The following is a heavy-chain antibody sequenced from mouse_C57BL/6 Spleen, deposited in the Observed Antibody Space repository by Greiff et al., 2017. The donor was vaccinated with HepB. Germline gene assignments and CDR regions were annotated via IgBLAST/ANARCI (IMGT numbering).Heavy chain of an antibody. CDR1: GYTFTDYY. D-gene: IGHD2-10*01. J-gene: IGHJ2*01. V-gene: IGHV1-76*01. Sequence: QVQLKESGAELVRPGASVKLSCKASGYTFTDYYINWVKQRPGQGLEWIARIYPGSGNTYYNEKFKGKATLTAEKSSSTAYMQLSSLTSEDSAVYFCARWNLLWYLFDYWGQGTTLTVSS. CDR3: ARWNLLWYLFDY. CDR2: IYPGSGNT.